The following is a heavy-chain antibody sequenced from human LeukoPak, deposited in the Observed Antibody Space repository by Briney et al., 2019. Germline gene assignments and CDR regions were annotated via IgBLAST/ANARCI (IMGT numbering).Heavy chain of an antibody. Sequence: GASVKVSCKASGYTFTSYDINWARQATGQGLEWMGWMNPNSGNTGYAQKFQGRVTITRNTSISTAYMELSSLRSEDTAVYYCARPQADDAFDIWGQGTMVTVSS. CDR1: GYTFTSYD. D-gene: IGHD2-15*01. V-gene: IGHV1-8*03. CDR3: ARPQADDAFDI. J-gene: IGHJ3*02. CDR2: MNPNSGNT.